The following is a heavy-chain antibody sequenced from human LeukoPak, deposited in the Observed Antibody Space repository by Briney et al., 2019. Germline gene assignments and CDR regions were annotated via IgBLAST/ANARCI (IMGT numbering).Heavy chain of an antibody. CDR2: ISAYNGNT. CDR3: ARVPIYSSGWYYGY. CDR1: GYTFTSYG. J-gene: IGHJ4*02. D-gene: IGHD6-19*01. V-gene: IGHV1-18*04. Sequence: GASVKVSCKASGYTFTSYGISWVRQAPGQGLEWMRWISAYNGNTNYAQKLQGRVTMTTDTSTSTAYMELRSLRSDDTAVYYCARVPIYSSGWYYGYWGQGTLVTVSS.